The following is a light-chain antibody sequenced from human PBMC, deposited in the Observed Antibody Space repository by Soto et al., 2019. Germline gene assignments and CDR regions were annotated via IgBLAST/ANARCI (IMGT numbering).Light chain of an antibody. J-gene: IGKJ2*01. CDR3: QQYNNWPPYN. Sequence: EIVLTQSPATLSVSPGNRATLSCRASQSVNIDLAWYQQKPGQAPRLLIYGASTRATGTPTRFSGSGSGTEFNLTISSLQSEHFAVYFCQQYNNWPPYNFGKRTKVDI. CDR2: GAS. CDR1: QSVNID. V-gene: IGKV3-15*01.